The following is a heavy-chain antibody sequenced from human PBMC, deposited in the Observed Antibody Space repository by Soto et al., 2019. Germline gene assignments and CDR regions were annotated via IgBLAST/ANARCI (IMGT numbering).Heavy chain of an antibody. V-gene: IGHV3-48*03. CDR3: AREWGTSIAAAFDY. J-gene: IGHJ4*02. D-gene: IGHD6-6*01. CDR2: ISNSGRII. Sequence: PGGSLRLSCAASGFTFSSFEMNWVRQAQGKGLEWVSYISNSGRIIYYADSVKGRFTISRDDAKNSLYLQMNSLRAEDTAVYYCAREWGTSIAAAFDYWGQGTLVTVSS. CDR1: GFTFSSFE.